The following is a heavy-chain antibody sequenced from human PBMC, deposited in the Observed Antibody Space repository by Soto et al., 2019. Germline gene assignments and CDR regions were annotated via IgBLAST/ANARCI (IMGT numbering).Heavy chain of an antibody. Sequence: EVQLLESGGGLVQPGGSLRLSCAASGFTFSSYAMSWVRQAPGKGLEWVSAISGSGGSTYYADSVKGRFTISRDNSKNTLYLQMNSLRAEDTAVYYCAKPLLMYSRSSGGMDVWGQGTTVTVSS. D-gene: IGHD6-6*01. CDR3: AKPLLMYSRSSGGMDV. V-gene: IGHV3-23*01. CDR2: ISGSGGST. CDR1: GFTFSSYA. J-gene: IGHJ6*02.